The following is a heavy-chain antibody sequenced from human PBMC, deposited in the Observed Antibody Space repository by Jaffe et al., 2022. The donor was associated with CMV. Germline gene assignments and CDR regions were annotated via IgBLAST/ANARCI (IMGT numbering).Heavy chain of an antibody. V-gene: IGHV3-66*01. CDR1: GFTVSSNY. J-gene: IGHJ4*02. CDR2: IYSGGST. CDR3: ARDHQPSSGYSGYDLGY. D-gene: IGHD5-12*01. Sequence: EVQLVESGGGLVQPGGSLRLSCAASGFTVSSNYMSWVRQAPGKGLEWVSVIYSGGSTYYADSVKGRFTISRDNSKNTLYLQMNSLRAEDTAVYYCARDHQPSSGYSGYDLGYWGQGTLVTVSS.